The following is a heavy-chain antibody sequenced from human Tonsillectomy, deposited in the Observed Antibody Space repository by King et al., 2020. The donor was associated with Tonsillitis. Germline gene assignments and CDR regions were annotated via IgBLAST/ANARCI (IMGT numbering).Heavy chain of an antibody. CDR3: ARRYYYDSARYRNWFDP. V-gene: IGHV4-34*01. CDR1: GGSFSGYY. CDR2: INDSGST. J-gene: IGHJ5*02. D-gene: IGHD3-10*01. Sequence: VQLQQWGAGLLKPSETLSLTCAVYGGSFSGYYWSWIRQPPGKGLEWIGEINDSGSTNYNLSLKSRVTISVDTSKNQFSLKLSSVIAADTAVYYCARRYYYDSARYRNWFDPWGQGTLVTVSS.